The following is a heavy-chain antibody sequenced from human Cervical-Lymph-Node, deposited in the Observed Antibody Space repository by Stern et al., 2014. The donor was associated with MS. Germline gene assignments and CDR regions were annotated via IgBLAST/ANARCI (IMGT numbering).Heavy chain of an antibody. V-gene: IGHV3-30*18. J-gene: IGHJ4*02. CDR1: GFMFNSYA. Sequence: QVQLVESGGGVVHPGRSLRLSCAASGFMFNSYAMHWVRQAPGKGLEWMAVISYDGKTTFYADSVKGRFTISRDNSQNTLYLQMNGLRAEDTALYHCAKDDWDLPTFLDSWGQGTLVTVSS. CDR3: AKDDWDLPTFLDS. D-gene: IGHD3-9*01. CDR2: ISYDGKTT.